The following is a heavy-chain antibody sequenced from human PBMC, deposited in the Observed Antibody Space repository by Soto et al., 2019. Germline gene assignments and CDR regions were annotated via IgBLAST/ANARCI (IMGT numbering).Heavy chain of an antibody. D-gene: IGHD6-13*01. V-gene: IGHV1-69*13. CDR3: ARDPRRFVAAAGTVWFDP. CDR2: IIPIFGTA. J-gene: IGHJ5*02. CDR1: GGTFSSYA. Sequence: GASVKVSCKASGGTFSSYAISWVRQAPGQGLEWMGGIIPIFGTANYAQKFQGRVTITADESTSTAYMELSSLRSEDTAVYYCARDPRRFVAAAGTVWFDPWGQGTLVTVSS.